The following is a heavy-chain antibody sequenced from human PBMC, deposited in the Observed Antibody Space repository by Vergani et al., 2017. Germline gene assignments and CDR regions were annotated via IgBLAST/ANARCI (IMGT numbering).Heavy chain of an antibody. CDR3: ARSAYSGYGLRFDY. J-gene: IGHJ4*02. V-gene: IGHV3-21*01. D-gene: IGHD5-12*01. Sequence: EVQLVESGGGLVKPGGSLRLSCAASGFTFSSYSMNWVRQAPGRGLEWVSSISSSSSYIYYADSVKGRFTISRDNSKNTLYLQMNSLRAEDTAVYYCARSAYSGYGLRFDYWGQGTLVTVSS. CDR2: ISSSSSYI. CDR1: GFTFSSYS.